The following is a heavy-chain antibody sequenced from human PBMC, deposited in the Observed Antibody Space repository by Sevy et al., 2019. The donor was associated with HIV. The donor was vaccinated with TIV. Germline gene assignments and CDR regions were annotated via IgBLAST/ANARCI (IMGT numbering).Heavy chain of an antibody. Sequence: GGSLRLSCIASGLTISDYVLYWVRQAPGKGLEWVSAITESDADITYADSVKGRFTVPRDNSKNTVYLQMGSLRAEDTAIYYCAKLGVRVATGGTDYWGQGTQVTVSS. CDR2: ITESDADI. CDR1: GLTISDYV. V-gene: IGHV3-23*01. D-gene: IGHD3-3*01. CDR3: AKLGVRVATGGTDY. J-gene: IGHJ4*02.